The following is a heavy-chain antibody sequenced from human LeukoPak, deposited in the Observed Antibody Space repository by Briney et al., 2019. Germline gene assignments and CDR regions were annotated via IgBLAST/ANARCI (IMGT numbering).Heavy chain of an antibody. Sequence: PGGSLRLSCAASGFTVSSHYMSRVRQAPGKGLEWVSSISSSSSYIYYADSVKGRFTISRDNAKSSLYLQMNSLRAEDTAVYYCARDALAAGYRLEWYYFDYWGQGTLVTVSS. CDR2: ISSSSSYI. V-gene: IGHV3-21*01. J-gene: IGHJ4*02. CDR3: ARDALAAGYRLEWYYFDY. CDR1: GFTVSSHY. D-gene: IGHD2-2*01.